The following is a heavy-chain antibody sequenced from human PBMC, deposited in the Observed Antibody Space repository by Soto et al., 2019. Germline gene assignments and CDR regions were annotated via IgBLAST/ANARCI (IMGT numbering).Heavy chain of an antibody. V-gene: IGHV3-74*01. CDR1: GFTFSSYW. J-gene: IGHJ2*01. CDR2: MNSDGGTT. Sequence: EVQLVESGGGLVQPGGSLRLSCAASGFTFSSYWMHWVRQAPGKGLVWVSRMNSDGGTTSYEDSVKGRFTISRGNAKNTVYLQMNSLTAEDTAVYYCARVRRGFLYFDLWGRGTLVTVSS. CDR3: ARVRRGFLYFDL.